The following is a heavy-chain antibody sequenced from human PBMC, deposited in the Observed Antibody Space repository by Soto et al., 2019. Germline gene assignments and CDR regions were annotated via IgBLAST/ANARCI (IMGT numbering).Heavy chain of an antibody. CDR2: IYYSGST. J-gene: IGHJ5*02. D-gene: IGHD3-10*01. CDR3: ARRRRRGSAYYGSGSYYNGDWFDP. CDR1: GGSISSGGYY. V-gene: IGHV4-31*03. Sequence: TLYLTCTVSGGSISSGGYYWSWIRQHPGKGLEWIGYIYYSGSTYYNPSLKSRVTISVDTSKNQFSLKLSSVTAADTAVYYCARRRRRGSAYYGSGSYYNGDWFDPWGQGTLVTVSS.